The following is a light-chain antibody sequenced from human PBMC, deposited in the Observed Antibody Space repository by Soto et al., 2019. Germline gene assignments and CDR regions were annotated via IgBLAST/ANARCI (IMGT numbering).Light chain of an antibody. V-gene: IGKV1-33*01. J-gene: IGKJ3*01. CDR3: QQFHNFPPT. CDR2: DAS. CDR1: QDISNY. Sequence: DIQMTQSPSSLSASVADRVTITCQASQDISNYLNWYQQKPGKPPNLLIYDASTLKSGFPSRFSGSRSGTNFTFTITSLQPEDMATYYCQQFHNFPPTFGPGTKV.